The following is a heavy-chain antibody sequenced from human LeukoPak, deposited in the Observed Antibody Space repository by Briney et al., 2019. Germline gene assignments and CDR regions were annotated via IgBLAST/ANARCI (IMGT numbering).Heavy chain of an antibody. CDR1: GGSISSYY. V-gene: IGHV4-59*01. Sequence: SETLSLTCTVSGGSISSYYWSWIRQPPGRGLEWIGYIYYSGTTNYNPSLKSRVTISVDTSKNQFSLKLSSVTAADTAVYYCARSVEGYCSGGSCYSYYYYMDVWGKGTTVTVSS. J-gene: IGHJ6*03. CDR3: ARSVEGYCSGGSCYSYYYYMDV. D-gene: IGHD2-15*01. CDR2: IYYSGTT.